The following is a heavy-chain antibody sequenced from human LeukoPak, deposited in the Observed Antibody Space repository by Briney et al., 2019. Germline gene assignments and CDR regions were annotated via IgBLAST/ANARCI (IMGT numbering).Heavy chain of an antibody. D-gene: IGHD6-13*01. V-gene: IGHV1-2*02. CDR2: INPNSGGT. CDR3: ARDFRYSSSWYFEGY. CDR1: GYTFTDYY. J-gene: IGHJ4*02. Sequence: ASVKVSCKASGYTFTDYYINWVRQAPGQGLEWMGWINPNSGGTNYAQKFQGRVTMTRDTSISTAYMELSRLRSDDTAVYYCARDFRYSSSWYFEGYWGQGTLVTVSS.